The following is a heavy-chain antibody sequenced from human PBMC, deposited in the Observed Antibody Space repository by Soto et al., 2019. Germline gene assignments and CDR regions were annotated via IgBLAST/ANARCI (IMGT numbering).Heavy chain of an antibody. CDR1: GFTFSSYG. J-gene: IGHJ4*02. D-gene: IGHD3-22*01. CDR3: ANAESPYYYDSSGYLEFDY. V-gene: IGHV3-30*18. CDR2: ISYDGSNK. Sequence: PGGALRLSCAASGFTFSSYGMHWVRQAPGKGLEWVAVISYDGSNKYYADSVKGRFTISRDNSKNTLYLQMNSLRAEDTAVYYCANAESPYYYDSSGYLEFDYWGQGTLVTVSS.